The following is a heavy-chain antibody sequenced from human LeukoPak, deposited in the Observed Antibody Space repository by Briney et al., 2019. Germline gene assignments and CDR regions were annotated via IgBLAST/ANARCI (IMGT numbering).Heavy chain of an antibody. V-gene: IGHV3-7*01. CDR3: ARGASGPFEY. CDR2: IKEDGGEK. J-gene: IGHJ4*02. CDR1: GFTFSTYW. Sequence: GGSLRLSCVASGFTFSTYWMSWVRQAPGKGQEWVANIKEDGGEKYYVDSVKGRFTISRDNAKNSLYLQMNSLRAEDTAVYYCARGASGPFEYWGQGTLVTVSS.